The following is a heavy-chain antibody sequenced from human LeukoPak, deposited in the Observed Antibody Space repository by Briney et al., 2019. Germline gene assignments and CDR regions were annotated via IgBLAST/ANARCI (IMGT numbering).Heavy chain of an antibody. V-gene: IGHV3-30*04. Sequence: GRSLRLSCAASGFTFSSYAMHWVRQAPGKGLEWVAVISYDGSNKYYADSVKGRFTISRDNSKNTLYLQMNGLRDEDTAVYYCARDRKVRGVPDYYYGMDVWGQGTTVTVSS. CDR1: GFTFSSYA. CDR2: ISYDGSNK. D-gene: IGHD3-10*01. CDR3: ARDRKVRGVPDYYYGMDV. J-gene: IGHJ6*02.